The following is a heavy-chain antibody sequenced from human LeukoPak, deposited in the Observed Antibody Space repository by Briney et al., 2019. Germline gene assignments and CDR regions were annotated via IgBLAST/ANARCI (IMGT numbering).Heavy chain of an antibody. J-gene: IGHJ3*01. V-gene: IGHV4-59*01. D-gene: IGHD6-13*01. Sequence: SETLSLTCTVSGGSISSYYWSWVRQPPGKGLEWIGFVYYTGSTNYSPSLKSRVTISVDTPKNQFSLKLRSVTAADTAAYYCARISSSNWYSERGAFDVWGQGTMVTVSS. CDR1: GGSISSYY. CDR2: VYYTGST. CDR3: ARISSSNWYSERGAFDV.